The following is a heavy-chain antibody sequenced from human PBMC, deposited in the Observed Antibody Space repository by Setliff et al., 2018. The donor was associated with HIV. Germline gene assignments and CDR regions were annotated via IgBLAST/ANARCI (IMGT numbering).Heavy chain of an antibody. D-gene: IGHD2-15*01. Sequence: PSETLSLTCTVSGGSISSGGYYWSWIRQHLGRGLEWIGFIYYSGSTYYNPSLKSRVTMSVDTSKNQFSLKLSSVTAADTAVYYCARDLHANYHVVDIWGPGTMVTVSS. CDR2: IYYSGST. CDR3: ARDLHANYHVVDI. J-gene: IGHJ3*02. CDR1: GGSISSGGYY. V-gene: IGHV4-31*03.